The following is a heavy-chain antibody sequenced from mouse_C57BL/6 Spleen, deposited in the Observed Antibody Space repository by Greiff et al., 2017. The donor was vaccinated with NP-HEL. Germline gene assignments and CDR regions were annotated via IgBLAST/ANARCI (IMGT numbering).Heavy chain of an antibody. CDR1: GYTFTSYD. Sequence: VKLQESGPELVKPGASVKLSCKASGYTFTSYDINWVKQRPGQGLEWIGWIYPRDGSTKYNEKFKGKATLTVDTSSSTAYMELHSLTSEDSAVYFCARRDYYGSSSYWGQGTLVTVSA. V-gene: IGHV1-85*01. J-gene: IGHJ3*01. CDR2: IYPRDGST. D-gene: IGHD1-1*01. CDR3: ARRDYYGSSSY.